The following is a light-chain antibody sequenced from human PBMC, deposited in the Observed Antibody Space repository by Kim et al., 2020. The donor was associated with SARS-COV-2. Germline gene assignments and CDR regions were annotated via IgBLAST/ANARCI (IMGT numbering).Light chain of an antibody. CDR3: QQYNNWPPAA. Sequence: EIVMTQSPATLSVSPGERATLSCRASQSVSSNLAWYQQKPGQAPRLLIYGASTRANGIPARFSGSESGTEFTLTISSLQSEDFAVYYCQQYNNWPPAAFGQATRLENK. V-gene: IGKV3-15*01. J-gene: IGKJ5*01. CDR2: GAS. CDR1: QSVSSN.